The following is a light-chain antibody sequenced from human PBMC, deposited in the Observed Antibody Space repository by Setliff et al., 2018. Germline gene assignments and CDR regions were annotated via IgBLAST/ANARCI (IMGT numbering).Light chain of an antibody. V-gene: IGLV1-40*01. J-gene: IGLJ1*01. Sequence: QSVLTQPPSVSGAPGQRVTISCTGSSSNIGAGYDVHWYQQLPGTAPKLLIYGNNNRPSGVPDRFSGSKSGTSASLAITGLQAEDEADYYCQSYDNSLSGYYVFGTGTKVT. CDR1: SSNIGAGYD. CDR2: GNN. CDR3: QSYDNSLSGYYV.